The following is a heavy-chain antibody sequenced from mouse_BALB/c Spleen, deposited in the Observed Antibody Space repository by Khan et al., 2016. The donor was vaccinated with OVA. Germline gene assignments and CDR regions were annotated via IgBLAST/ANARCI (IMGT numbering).Heavy chain of an antibody. Sequence: VLLQPSGPELVKPGVSVKMSCKASEYTFTDYVISWVKQRTGQGLEWIGQIYPGGGSTYSNENSKGKATLTADKSSNTAYMQLSSLTSEDSAVYFCARGGYGSALPYWGQGTLVTVSA. CDR3: ARGGYGSALPY. D-gene: IGHD1-1*01. J-gene: IGHJ3*01. CDR1: EYTFTDYV. V-gene: IGHV1-77*01. CDR2: IYPGGGST.